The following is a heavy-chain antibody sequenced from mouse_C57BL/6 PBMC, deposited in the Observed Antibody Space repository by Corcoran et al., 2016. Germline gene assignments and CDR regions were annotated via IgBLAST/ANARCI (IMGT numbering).Heavy chain of an antibody. V-gene: IGHV1-26*01. CDR2: INPNNGGT. J-gene: IGHJ2*01. Sequence: EVQLQQSGPELVKPGASVKVSCKASGYTFTDYYMNWVKQNHGKSLEWIGDINPNNGGTSYNQQFKGKATLTVDKSSSTAYMELRSLTSEDSAVDYCARRIYCDYAHWGQGTTLAVSS. CDR1: GYTFTDYY. D-gene: IGHD2-4*01. CDR3: ARRIYCDYAH.